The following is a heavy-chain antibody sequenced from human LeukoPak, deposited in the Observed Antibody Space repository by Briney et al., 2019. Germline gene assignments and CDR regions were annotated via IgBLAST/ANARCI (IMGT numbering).Heavy chain of an antibody. Sequence: GGSLRLSCAASGFTFSSYTMHWVRQAPGKGLEWVAVISYEGSNKYYADSVKGRFTISRDNSKNTLYLQMNSLRAEDTAVYYCARDGEYRSTWYWGGWFDPWGQGTLVTISS. CDR1: GFTFSSYT. CDR2: ISYEGSNK. D-gene: IGHD6-13*01. J-gene: IGHJ5*02. CDR3: ARDGEYRSTWYWGGWFDP. V-gene: IGHV3-30*04.